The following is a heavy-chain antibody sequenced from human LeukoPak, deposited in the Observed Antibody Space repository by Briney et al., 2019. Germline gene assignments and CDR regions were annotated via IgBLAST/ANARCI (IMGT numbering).Heavy chain of an antibody. D-gene: IGHD6-19*01. CDR1: GFSFTSSG. J-gene: IGHJ4*02. Sequence: GGSLRLSCVASGFSFTSSGMYWVRQAPGKGLEWVAVIWHDGSAEFYADSVKGRFSISRDNSRSMVYLQMDSLRDDDTAVYFCAKDSRGGWSGYFDYRGQGTLVTVSS. CDR3: AKDSRGGWSGYFDY. CDR2: IWHDGSAE. V-gene: IGHV3-33*06.